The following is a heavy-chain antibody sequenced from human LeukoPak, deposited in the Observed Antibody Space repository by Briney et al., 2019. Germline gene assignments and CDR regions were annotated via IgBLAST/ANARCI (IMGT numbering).Heavy chain of an antibody. CDR1: GFTFSSYA. Sequence: AGGSLRLSCAASGFTFSSYAMSWVRQAPGKGLEWVSAISGSGGSTYYADSVKGRFTISRDNSKNTLYLQMNSLRAEDSAVYYCARDTFQPGLIDSWGQGTLVTVSS. CDR2: ISGSGGST. V-gene: IGHV3-23*01. CDR3: ARDTFQPGLIDS. J-gene: IGHJ4*02. D-gene: IGHD2-2*01.